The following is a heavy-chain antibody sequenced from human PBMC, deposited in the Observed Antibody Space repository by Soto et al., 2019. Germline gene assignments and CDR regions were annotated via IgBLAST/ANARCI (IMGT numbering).Heavy chain of an antibody. J-gene: IGHJ6*02. D-gene: IGHD3-22*01. V-gene: IGHV4-30-4*01. CDR2: IYYSGST. CDR1: GGSISSGDYY. CDR3: ARRTMILHYPYYYYGMDV. Sequence: SETLSLTCTVSGGSISSGDYYWSWIRQPPGKGLEWIGYIYYSGSTYYNPSLKSRVTISVDTSKNQFSLKLSSVTAADTAVYYCARRTMILHYPYYYYGMDVWGQGTTVTVSS.